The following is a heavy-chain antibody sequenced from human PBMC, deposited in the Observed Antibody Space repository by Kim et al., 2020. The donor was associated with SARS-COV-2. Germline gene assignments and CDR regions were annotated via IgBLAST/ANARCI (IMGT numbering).Heavy chain of an antibody. D-gene: IGHD2-21*02. V-gene: IGHV4-34*01. CDR3: ASVVVTAKGSGGHYGMDV. J-gene: IGHJ6*02. CDR2: INHSGST. CDR1: GGSFSGYY. Sequence: SETLSLTCAVYGGSFSGYYWSWIRQPPGKGLEWIGEINHSGSTNYNPSLKSRVTISVDTSKNQFSLKLSSVTAADTAVYYCASVVVTAKGSGGHYGMDVWGQGTTVTVSS.